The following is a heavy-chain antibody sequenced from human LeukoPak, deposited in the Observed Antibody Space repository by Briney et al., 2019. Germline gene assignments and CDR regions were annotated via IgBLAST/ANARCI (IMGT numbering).Heavy chain of an antibody. CDR3: AKGENSITIFGVAMGY. Sequence: PGGSLRLSCAASGFTFSSYAMSWVRQAPGKGLEWVSAISGSGGSTHYADSVKGRFTISRDNSKNTRYLQMNSLRAEDTAVYYCAKGENSITIFGVAMGYWGQGTLVTVSS. CDR2: ISGSGGST. D-gene: IGHD3-3*01. J-gene: IGHJ4*02. V-gene: IGHV3-23*01. CDR1: GFTFSSYA.